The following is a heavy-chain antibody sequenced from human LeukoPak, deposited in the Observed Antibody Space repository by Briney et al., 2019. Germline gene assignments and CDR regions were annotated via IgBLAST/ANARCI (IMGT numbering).Heavy chain of an antibody. CDR2: ISAYNGNT. Sequence: GASVKVSCKASGYTFTSYGISWVRQAPGQGLEWMGWISAYNGNTNYAQKLQGRVTMTTDTSTSTAYMELRSLRSDDTAVYYCARADTGAYYYDSSGYYDYWGQGTLVTVSS. D-gene: IGHD3-22*01. CDR3: ARADTGAYYYDSSGYYDY. J-gene: IGHJ4*02. CDR1: GYTFTSYG. V-gene: IGHV1-18*01.